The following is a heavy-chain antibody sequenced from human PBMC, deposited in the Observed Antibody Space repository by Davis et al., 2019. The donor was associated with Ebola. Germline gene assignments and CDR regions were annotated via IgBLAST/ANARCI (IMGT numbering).Heavy chain of an antibody. CDR3: ARKPARVRNWFDP. J-gene: IGHJ5*02. Sequence: MPSETLSLTCAVYGGSFSGYYWSWIRQPPGQGLEWIGSLSHSGDSYYSPSLESRVTISGDTSKNQFSLKLSSVTAADTAVYYCARKPARVRNWFDPWGQGTLVTVSS. D-gene: IGHD3-3*01. CDR2: LSHSGDS. CDR1: GGSFSGYY. V-gene: IGHV4-34*01.